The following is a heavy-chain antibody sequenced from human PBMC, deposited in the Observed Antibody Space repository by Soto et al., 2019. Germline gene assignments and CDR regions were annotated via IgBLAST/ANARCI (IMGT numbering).Heavy chain of an antibody. CDR2: MSYSGNS. D-gene: IGHD1-1*01. V-gene: IGHV4-39*01. J-gene: IGHJ6*02. CDR1: GASMNSRTYF. Sequence: NPSETLSLTCTVSGASMNSRTYFWGWIRQPPGRGLGWIGSMSYSGNSHYNPSLKSRGTISIDTPKNQISLKLSSVTAADTVVYYCVRLYNFGPGGMDVWGQGTTVTVSS. CDR3: VRLYNFGPGGMDV.